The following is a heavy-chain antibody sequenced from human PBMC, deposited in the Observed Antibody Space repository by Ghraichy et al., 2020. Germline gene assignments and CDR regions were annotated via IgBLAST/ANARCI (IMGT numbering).Heavy chain of an antibody. V-gene: IGHV3-23*01. J-gene: IGHJ3*01. CDR3: AKDRRETSGLGAFDV. Sequence: GGSLRLSCAASGFTFSSYAMSWVRQAPGKGLEWVSAISGGGSSTYYADSVRGRFTISRDNSDKKVYLQVDSLRAEDTAVYYCAKDRRETSGLGAFDVWGQGIMVTVS. D-gene: IGHD3-22*01. CDR2: ISGGGSST. CDR1: GFTFSSYA.